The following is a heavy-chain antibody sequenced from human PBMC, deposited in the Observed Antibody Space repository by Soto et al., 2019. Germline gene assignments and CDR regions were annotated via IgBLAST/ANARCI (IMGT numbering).Heavy chain of an antibody. CDR2: INPNSGGT. CDR3: ARYYYGSGSYYKYAFDI. CDR1: GYTFASYY. J-gene: IGHJ3*02. D-gene: IGHD3-10*01. Sequence: ASVKVSCKASGYTFASYYMHWVRQAPGQGLEWMGWINPNSGGTNYAQKFQGWVTMTRDTSISTAYMELSRLRSDDTAVYYCARYYYGSGSYYKYAFDIWGQGTMVTVSS. V-gene: IGHV1-2*04.